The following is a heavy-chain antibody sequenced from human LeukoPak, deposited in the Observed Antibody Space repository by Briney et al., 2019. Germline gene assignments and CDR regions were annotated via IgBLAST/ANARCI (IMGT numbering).Heavy chain of an antibody. CDR1: GGSISSYY. CDR2: IYYSGST. CDR3: ARLNYDSSGYRLDY. D-gene: IGHD3-22*01. V-gene: IGHV4-59*08. Sequence: SETLSLTRTVSGGSISSYYWSWIRQPPGKGLEWIGYIYYSGSTNYNPSLKSRVTISVDTSKNQFSLKLSSVTAADTAVYYCARLNYDSSGYRLDYWGQGTLVTVSS. J-gene: IGHJ4*02.